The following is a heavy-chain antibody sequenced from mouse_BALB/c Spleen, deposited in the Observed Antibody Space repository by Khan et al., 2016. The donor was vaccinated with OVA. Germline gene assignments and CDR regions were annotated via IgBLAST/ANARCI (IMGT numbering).Heavy chain of an antibody. Sequence: VQLKESGPGLVKPSQSLSLTCTVTGYSVTSDYAWNWIRQFPGNKLEWMGYINYSGSTSYTPSLQSRISITRDTSKNQFFLQLSSVTTEDTATYYGARGRAYWGQGTLVTVSA. CDR1: GYSVTSDYA. D-gene: IGHD3-3*01. CDR2: INYSGST. J-gene: IGHJ3*01. V-gene: IGHV3-2*02. CDR3: ARGRAY.